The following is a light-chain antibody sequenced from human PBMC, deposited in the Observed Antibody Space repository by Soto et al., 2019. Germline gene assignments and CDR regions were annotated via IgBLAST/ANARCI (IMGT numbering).Light chain of an antibody. Sequence: EIVLTQSPGTLSLSPGERATLSCRASQSVGSSHLAWYQQKPGQAPGLLLYGASNRASGIPARFSGSGSGTDFTLTISSLEPEDFALYFCQRRNNWPPTFGGGNKVE. CDR1: QSVGSSH. CDR3: QRRNNWPPT. J-gene: IGKJ4*01. V-gene: IGKV3D-20*02. CDR2: GAS.